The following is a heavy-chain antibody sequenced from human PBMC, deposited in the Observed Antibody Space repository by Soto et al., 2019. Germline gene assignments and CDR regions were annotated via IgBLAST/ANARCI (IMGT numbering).Heavy chain of an antibody. CDR3: ARDLGGSYYAPVDY. CDR2: ISAYNGNT. V-gene: IGHV1-18*01. CDR1: GYTFTSYG. J-gene: IGHJ4*02. Sequence: QVPLVQSGAEVKKPGASVKVSCKASGYTFTSYGISWVRQAPGQGLEWMGWISAYNGNTKYAQKLQGRVTMTTDTSTSTADMELRSLRSDDTAVYYCARDLGGSYYAPVDYWGQGTLVTVSS. D-gene: IGHD1-26*01.